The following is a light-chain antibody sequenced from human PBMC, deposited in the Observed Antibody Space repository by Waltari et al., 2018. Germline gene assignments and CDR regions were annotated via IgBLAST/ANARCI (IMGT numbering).Light chain of an antibody. J-gene: IGLJ3*02. V-gene: IGLV1-44*01. Sequence: QSVLTQPPSVSGTPGQRVTISCSGTSSNIGVNSVTWYHHLPGAAPKLLIYKNDQRPSGVPDRFSGSRSGTSASLAISGLQSEDEADFYCATWDDTFNGPVFGGGTKLTVL. CDR2: KND. CDR3: ATWDDTFNGPV. CDR1: SSNIGVNS.